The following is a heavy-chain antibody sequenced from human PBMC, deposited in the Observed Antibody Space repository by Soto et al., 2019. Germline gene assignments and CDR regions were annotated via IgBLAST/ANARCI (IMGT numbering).Heavy chain of an antibody. V-gene: IGHV3-74*01. D-gene: IGHD3-10*01. J-gene: IGHJ6*03. CDR1: EFTFSGRS. CDR3: ARGWFGPDV. Sequence: EVQLVESGGGVVQPGGSLRLSCAASEFTFSGRSLHWVRQAPGKGLVWVSGIDKVGTDSTYADSVKGRFTSSRDNAKNTVYLQMNSLRVEDTAVYYCARGWFGPDVWGKGTTVTVSS. CDR2: IDKVGTDS.